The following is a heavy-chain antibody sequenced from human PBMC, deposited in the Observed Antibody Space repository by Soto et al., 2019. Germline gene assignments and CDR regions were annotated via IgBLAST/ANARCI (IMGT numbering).Heavy chain of an antibody. CDR3: ASDTNYDILTGYSYAFDI. D-gene: IGHD3-9*01. V-gene: IGHV4-4*02. CDR1: GGSISSSHW. J-gene: IGHJ3*02. CDR2: IYHSGST. Sequence: SETLSLTCAVSGGSISSSHWWSWVRPPPGKGLEWIGEIYHSGSTNYNPSLKSRVTISVDKSKNQFSLKLSSVTAADTAVYYCASDTNYDILTGYSYAFDIWGQGTMVTVSS.